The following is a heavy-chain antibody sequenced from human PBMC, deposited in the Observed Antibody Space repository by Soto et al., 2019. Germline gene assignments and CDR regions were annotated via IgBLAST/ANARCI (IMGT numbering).Heavy chain of an antibody. Sequence: SETLSLTCTVSGGSVSSGSYHWTWIRQPPGKGLEWIGYIYYSGSTNYNPSLKSRVTISVDTSKNQFSLKLSSVTAADTAVYYCARDNMRARDGMDVWGQGTTVTVSS. V-gene: IGHV4-61*01. CDR3: ARDNMRARDGMDV. D-gene: IGHD3-16*01. CDR2: IYYSGST. CDR1: GGSVSSGSYH. J-gene: IGHJ6*02.